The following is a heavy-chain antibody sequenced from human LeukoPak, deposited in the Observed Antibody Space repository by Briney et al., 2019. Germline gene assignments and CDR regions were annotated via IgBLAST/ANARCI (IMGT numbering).Heavy chain of an antibody. CDR3: ARGWTTLSTFDY. J-gene: IGHJ4*02. Sequence: GGSLRLSCAASGFTFDDYGMSWVRQTPGKGLEWVSGIDWKGISTGYADSVRGRFTISRDNAKNSVYLQMNSLRADDTALYYCARGWTTLSTFDYWGQGTLVTVSS. V-gene: IGHV3-20*04. D-gene: IGHD4-17*01. CDR2: IDWKGIST. CDR1: GFTFDDYG.